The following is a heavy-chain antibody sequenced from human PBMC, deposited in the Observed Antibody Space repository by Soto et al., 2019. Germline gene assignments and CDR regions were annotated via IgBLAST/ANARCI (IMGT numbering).Heavy chain of an antibody. J-gene: IGHJ4*02. CDR1: GFTFSTYA. V-gene: IGHV3-23*01. D-gene: IGHD6-25*01. CDR2: ISDSGGST. CDR3: AKGSGPYRPYYFDF. Sequence: GGSLRLSCAPSGFTFSTYAMSWVRQAPGKGLEWVSAISDSGGSTYYADSVKGRFTISRDNSKNTLYLQMNSLRAEDTAIYYCAKGSGPYRPYYFDFWGQGALVTVSS.